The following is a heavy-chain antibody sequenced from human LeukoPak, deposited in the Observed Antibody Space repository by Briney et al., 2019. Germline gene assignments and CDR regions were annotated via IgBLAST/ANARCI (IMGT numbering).Heavy chain of an antibody. CDR3: AKDRVLAYQDTADSFDM. D-gene: IGHD2-21*01. CDR1: GFTFDDYA. J-gene: IGHJ3*02. Sequence: GRSLRLSCAASGFTFDDYAMHWVRQAPGKGLEWVSLISGDGRDAYYGDFVKGRFTISRDNINNSLYLQMNNLRTEDTALYYCAKDRVLAYQDTADSFDMCGQGAVVTVSS. CDR2: ISGDGRDA. V-gene: IGHV3-43*02.